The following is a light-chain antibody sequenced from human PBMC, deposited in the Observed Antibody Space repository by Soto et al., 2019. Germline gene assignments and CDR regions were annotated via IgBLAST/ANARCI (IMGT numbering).Light chain of an antibody. CDR2: TAS. CDR3: QKRSTWPPWT. V-gene: IGKV3-11*01. CDR1: QSVSNY. J-gene: IGKJ1*01. Sequence: EIVLTQSPATLSLSPGERATLSCRASQSVSNYLAWYQHKPGQAPRLLIYTASSRATGIPARFSGSGSGTDFTLTISSLEPEDFAVYYCQKRSTWPPWTFGQGTKVEVK.